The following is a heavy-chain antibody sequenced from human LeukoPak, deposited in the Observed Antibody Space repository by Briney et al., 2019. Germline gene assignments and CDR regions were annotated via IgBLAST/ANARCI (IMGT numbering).Heavy chain of an antibody. D-gene: IGHD6-13*01. J-gene: IGHJ4*02. CDR3: ASGAKYSSSWTLVY. CDR2: IWYDGSNK. CDR1: GFTFSSYG. V-gene: IGHV3-33*01. Sequence: GGSLRLSCAASGFTFSSYGMHWVRQAPGKGLEWVAVIWYDGSNKYYADSVKGRFTISRDNSKNTLYPQMNSLRAEDTAVYYCASGAKYSSSWTLVYWGQGTLVTVSP.